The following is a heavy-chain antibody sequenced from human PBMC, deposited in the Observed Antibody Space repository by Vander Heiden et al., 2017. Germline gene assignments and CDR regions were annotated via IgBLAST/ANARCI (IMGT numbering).Heavy chain of an antibody. Sequence: TFSTYGMPWVRQAPGKGLEWVAAMSYDGSNKFYTDSVKGRFTISRDNSKNTLYLQMNSLRDEDTAVYYCAKTTGYYDFWSGSNWGQGTLVTVSS. CDR1: TFSTYG. J-gene: IGHJ4*02. CDR2: MSYDGSNK. D-gene: IGHD3-3*01. V-gene: IGHV3-30*18. CDR3: AKTTGYYDFWSGSN.